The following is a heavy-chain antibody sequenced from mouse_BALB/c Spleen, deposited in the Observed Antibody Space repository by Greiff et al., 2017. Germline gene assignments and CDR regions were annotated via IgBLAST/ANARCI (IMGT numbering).Heavy chain of an antibody. CDR2: INPYNDGT. J-gene: IGHJ4*01. CDR1: GYTFTSYV. V-gene: IGHV1-14*01. CDR3: ARGTTDYAMDY. Sequence: QLQQSGPELVKPGASVKMSCKASGYTFTSYVMHWVKQKPGQGLEWIGYINPYNDGTKYNEKFKGKATLTSDKSSSTAYMELSSLTSEDSAVYYCARGTTDYAMDYWGQGTSVTVSS. D-gene: IGHD1-1*01.